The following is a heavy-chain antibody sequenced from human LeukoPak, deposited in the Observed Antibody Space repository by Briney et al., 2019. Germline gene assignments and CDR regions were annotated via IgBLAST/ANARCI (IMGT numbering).Heavy chain of an antibody. J-gene: IGHJ5*02. D-gene: IGHD3-3*01. CDR1: GFTFSSYA. Sequence: AGGSLRLSCAASGFTFSSYAMHWVRQAPGKGLEWVAVISYDGSNKYYADSVKGRFTISRDNSKNTLYLQMNSLRAEDTAVYFCARGVFGVVPNWFDPWGQGTLVTVSS. CDR2: ISYDGSNK. CDR3: ARGVFGVVPNWFDP. V-gene: IGHV3-30-3*01.